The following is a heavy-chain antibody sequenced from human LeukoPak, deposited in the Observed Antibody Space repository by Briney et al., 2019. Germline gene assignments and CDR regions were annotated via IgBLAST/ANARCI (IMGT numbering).Heavy chain of an antibody. CDR2: ISGSGGST. J-gene: IGHJ4*02. CDR1: GITSSIHA. Sequence: GGSLRLSCAVSGITSSIHAMSWVRQAPGKGLEWVSAISGSGGSTYYADSVKGRFTISRDNSKNTLYLQMNSLRAEDTAVYYCANHYGSGSYGHYWGQGTLVTVSS. CDR3: ANHYGSGSYGHY. D-gene: IGHD3-10*01. V-gene: IGHV3-23*01.